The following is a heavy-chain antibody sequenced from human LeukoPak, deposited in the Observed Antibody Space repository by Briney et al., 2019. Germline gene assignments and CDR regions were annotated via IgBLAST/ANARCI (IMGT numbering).Heavy chain of an antibody. CDR3: AKIRITLFGVINYMDV. CDR1: GGSISTYY. V-gene: IGHV4-59*01. J-gene: IGHJ6*03. Sequence: TSETLSLTCTVSGGSISTYYWSWIRQPPGKGLEWIGYIYYSGSTNYNPSLKSRVTISVDTSKNQFSLKLSSVTAADTAVYYCAKIRITLFGVINYMDVWGKGTTVTVSS. CDR2: IYYSGST. D-gene: IGHD3-3*01.